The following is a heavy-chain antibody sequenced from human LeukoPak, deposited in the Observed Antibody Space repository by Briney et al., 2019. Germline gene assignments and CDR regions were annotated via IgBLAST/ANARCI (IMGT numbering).Heavy chain of an antibody. D-gene: IGHD3-22*01. CDR3: VRTTYYYDTSGHLGFDH. CDR2: IFHSGIS. V-gene: IGHV4-38-2*01. CDR1: GYSISGGYY. Sequence: SETLSLTCAVSGYSISGGYYWGWIRQPPGKGLEWIGNIFHSGISHYNLSLSSRLTMSVDTSKNQFSLNLRSVTAADTAVYYCVRTTYYYDTSGHLGFDHWGQGTLVTVSS. J-gene: IGHJ4*02.